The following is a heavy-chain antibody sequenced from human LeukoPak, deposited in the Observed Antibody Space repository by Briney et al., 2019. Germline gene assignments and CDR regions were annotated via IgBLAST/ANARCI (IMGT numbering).Heavy chain of an antibody. V-gene: IGHV3-66*01. CDR1: GFTITKKY. Sequence: PGGSLRLSCAASGFTITKKYMSWVRQAPGKGLDWVSLIYSAGGTSYADSVKGRFTISRDNAKNTLYLQMNSLRAEDTAVYYCARGNSCHYWGQGTLVTVSS. D-gene: IGHD2-15*01. J-gene: IGHJ4*02. CDR3: ARGNSCHY. CDR2: IYSAGGT.